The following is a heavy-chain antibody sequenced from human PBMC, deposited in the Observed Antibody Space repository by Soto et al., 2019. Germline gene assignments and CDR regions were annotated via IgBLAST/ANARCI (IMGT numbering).Heavy chain of an antibody. D-gene: IGHD3-10*01. CDR1: GFTFSGSA. J-gene: IGHJ6*02. Sequence: GGSLRLSCAASGFTFSGSAMHWVRQASGKGLEWVGRIRSKANSYATAYAASVKGRFTISRDDSKNTAYLQMNSLKTEDTAVYYCTRRFSELWFGDPLGVYGMDVWGQGTTVTVSS. V-gene: IGHV3-73*01. CDR2: IRSKANSYAT. CDR3: TRRFSELWFGDPLGVYGMDV.